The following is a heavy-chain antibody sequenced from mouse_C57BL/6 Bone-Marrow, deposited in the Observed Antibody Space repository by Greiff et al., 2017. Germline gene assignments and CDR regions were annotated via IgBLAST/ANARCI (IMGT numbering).Heavy chain of an antibody. CDR1: GFTFSSYA. J-gene: IGHJ4*01. D-gene: IGHD2-3*01. V-gene: IGHV5-9-1*02. CDR2: ISSGGDYI. CDR3: TRAGDGYWRAMDY. Sequence: EVKLMESGEGLVKPGGSLKLSCAASGFTFSSYAMSWVRQTPEKRLGWVAYISSGGDYIYYADTVKGRFTISRDNARNTLYLQMSSLKSEDTAMYYCTRAGDGYWRAMDYWGQGTSVTVSS.